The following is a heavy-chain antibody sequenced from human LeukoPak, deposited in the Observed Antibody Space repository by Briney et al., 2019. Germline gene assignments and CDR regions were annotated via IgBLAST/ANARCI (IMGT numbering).Heavy chain of an antibody. CDR2: IDNDGSDS. CDR3: ARGGYHHGFDI. V-gene: IGHV3-74*01. Sequence: GGSLRLSCAASGFSFSSHWMHWVRQAPGEGLVWVSRIDNDGSDSIYADSVKGRFTISRDNAKNTVYLQMNGLRADDTAVYYCARGGYHHGFDIWGQGTMVTVSS. CDR1: GFSFSSHW. D-gene: IGHD1-14*01. J-gene: IGHJ3*02.